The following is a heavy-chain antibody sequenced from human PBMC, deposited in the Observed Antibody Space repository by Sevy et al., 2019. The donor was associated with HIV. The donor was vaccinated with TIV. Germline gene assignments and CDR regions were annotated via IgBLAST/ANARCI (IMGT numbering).Heavy chain of an antibody. CDR2: FSGLGYGQ. J-gene: IGHJ3*01. D-gene: IGHD3-22*01. Sequence: GGSLRLSCAASGFTFNTHAMNWSPQPPGKGLGWVPVFSGLGYGQNFADSVKGRFTISRDKSKNTLFLQMNSLRDDDTAVYYCAKALNPALESMLEVNLRSLKGFDVWGQGTMVTVSS. V-gene: IGHV3-23*01. CDR1: GFTFNTHA. CDR3: AKALNPALESMLEVNLRSLKGFDV.